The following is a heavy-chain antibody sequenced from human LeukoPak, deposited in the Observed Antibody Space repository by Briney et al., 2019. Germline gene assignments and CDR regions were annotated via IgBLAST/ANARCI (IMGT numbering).Heavy chain of an antibody. CDR2: IVVGSGNT. J-gene: IGHJ4*02. CDR3: AADIVGATGYYFDY. D-gene: IGHD1-26*01. V-gene: IGHV1-58*02. Sequence: SVKVSCKASGFTFSSSVMQWVRQARGQRLEWIGWIVVGSGNTNYAQKFQERVTITRDMSTSTAYMELSSLRSEDTAVYYCAADIVGATGYYFDYWGQGTLVTVSS. CDR1: GFTFSSSV.